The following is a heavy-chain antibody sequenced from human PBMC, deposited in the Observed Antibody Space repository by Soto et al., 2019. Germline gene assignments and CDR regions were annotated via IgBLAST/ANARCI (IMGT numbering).Heavy chain of an antibody. V-gene: IGHV3-21*06. CDR1: GFTFTRYS. J-gene: IGHJ4*02. CDR2: ISSNTNYI. Sequence: GGSLRLFCPASGFTFTRYSMNGVRQAPGKGLEWVSSISSNTNYIYYGDSMKGRFTISRNNANNSLYLEMNSLIAEDTAVYYCARESEDLTSNFDYWGQGTLVTVSS. CDR3: ARESEDLTSNFDY.